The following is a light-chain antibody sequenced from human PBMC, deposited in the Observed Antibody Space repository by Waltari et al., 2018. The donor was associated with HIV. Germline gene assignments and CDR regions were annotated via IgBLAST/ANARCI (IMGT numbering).Light chain of an antibody. V-gene: IGKV3-20*01. CDR3: QQYGNSPIT. CDR2: GAS. J-gene: IGKJ1*01. Sequence: EIVLTQSPGTLSLSPGERATLSCRASQSISSYSLAWYQQKPGQAPRLLIYGASTRATGIQDRFSGSGSGTDFTLTITRLEPEDFAVYYCQQYGNSPITFGQGTKVEIK. CDR1: QSISSYS.